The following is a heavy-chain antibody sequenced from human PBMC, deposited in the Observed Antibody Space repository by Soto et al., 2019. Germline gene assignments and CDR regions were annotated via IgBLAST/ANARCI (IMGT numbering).Heavy chain of an antibody. Sequence: PGGSLRLSCAASGFTFSNYDMHWVRQVPGKGLEYVSGINSNGDRTFYANSVKGRFAISRDNSKNVVYLQMGGLRVEDVAVYICARDPPGSGPNFDNWGQGTLVTAPQ. D-gene: IGHD3-10*01. J-gene: IGHJ4*02. V-gene: IGHV3-64*01. CDR2: INSNGDRT. CDR3: ARDPPGSGPNFDN. CDR1: GFTFSNYD.